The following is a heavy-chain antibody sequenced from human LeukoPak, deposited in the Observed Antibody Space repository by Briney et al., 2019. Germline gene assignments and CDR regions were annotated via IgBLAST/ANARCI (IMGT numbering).Heavy chain of an antibody. CDR2: IYIGGST. Sequence: GGSLRLSCAASGFTVSSNDMSWVRQAPGKGLEWVSVIYIGGSTYYADSVKGRFTISRDNSKNTLYLLMNSLRAEDTAVYYCARGFPSPDKRPCWGQGTLVTVSS. J-gene: IGHJ4*02. CDR3: ARGFPSPDKRPC. V-gene: IGHV3-53*01. CDR1: GFTVSSND. D-gene: IGHD3-10*01.